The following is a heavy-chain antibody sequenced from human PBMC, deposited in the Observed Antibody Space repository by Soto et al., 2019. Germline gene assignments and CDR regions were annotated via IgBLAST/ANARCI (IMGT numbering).Heavy chain of an antibody. D-gene: IGHD5-18*01. CDR2: IYYSGST. J-gene: IGHJ4*02. CDR3: ARATAMAVYLFDY. Sequence: SDTLSLTCTVSGGSISSYYWSWIRQPPGKGLEWIGYIYYSGSTNYNPSLKSRVTISVDTSKNQFSLKLSSVTAADTAVYYCARATAMAVYLFDYWGQGTLVTVSS. CDR1: GGSISSYY. V-gene: IGHV4-59*01.